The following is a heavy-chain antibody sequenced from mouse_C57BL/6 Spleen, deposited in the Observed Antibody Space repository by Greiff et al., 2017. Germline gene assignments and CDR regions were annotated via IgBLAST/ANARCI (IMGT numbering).Heavy chain of an antibody. CDR3: TREGDLYYGYDGDYFDY. CDR2: IYPGNSDT. V-gene: IGHV1-5*01. J-gene: IGHJ2*01. CDR1: GYTFTSYW. Sequence: EVQLQQSGTVLARPGASVKMSCKTSGYTFTSYWMHWVKQRPGQGLEWIGAIYPGNSDTSYNQKFKGKAKLTAVTSASTAYMELSSLTNEDSAVYYCTREGDLYYGYDGDYFDYWGQGTTLTVSS. D-gene: IGHD2-2*01.